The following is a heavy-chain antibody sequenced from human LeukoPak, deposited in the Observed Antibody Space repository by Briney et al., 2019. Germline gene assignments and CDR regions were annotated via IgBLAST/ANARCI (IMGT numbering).Heavy chain of an antibody. D-gene: IGHD1-26*01. J-gene: IGHJ6*02. CDR3: ARDGGSFSYNMDV. Sequence: ASVTVSCTASGYTFTIYYMHWVRQAPGQGLEWLGIFNPSGDTTSYAQKFQGRVTMTRDTSTSTFYMELSSLRSGETAVYFCARDGGSFSYNMDVWGQGTTVTVSS. V-gene: IGHV1-46*01. CDR1: GYTFTIYY. CDR2: FNPSGDTT.